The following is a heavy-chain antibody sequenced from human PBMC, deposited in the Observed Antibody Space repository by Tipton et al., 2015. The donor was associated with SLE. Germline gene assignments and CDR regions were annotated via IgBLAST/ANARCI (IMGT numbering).Heavy chain of an antibody. J-gene: IGHJ4*02. CDR1: GGSFSGYY. Sequence: TLSLTCAVYGGSFSGYYWSWIRQPPGKGLEWIGYIYYSGSTYYNPSLKSRVTISVDTSKNQFSLKLSSVTAADTAVYYCARDTSEWIHHVLGYWGQGTLVTVSS. CDR3: ARDTSEWIHHVLGY. V-gene: IGHV4-34*11. D-gene: IGHD5-18*01. CDR2: IYYSGST.